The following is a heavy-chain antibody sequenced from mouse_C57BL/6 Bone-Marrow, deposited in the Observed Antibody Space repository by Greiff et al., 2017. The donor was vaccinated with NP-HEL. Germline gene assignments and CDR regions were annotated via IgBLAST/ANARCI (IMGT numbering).Heavy chain of an antibody. J-gene: IGHJ2*01. Sequence: VQLQQSGPELVKPGASVKMSCKASGYTFTDYNMHWVKQSHGKSLEWIGYINPNNGGTSYNQKFKGKATLTVNKSSSTAYMELRSLTSKDSAVYYCAREDQVYYYGKGYWGQGTTLTVSS. CDR1: GYTFTDYN. V-gene: IGHV1-22*01. CDR3: AREDQVYYYGKGY. CDR2: INPNNGGT. D-gene: IGHD1-1*01.